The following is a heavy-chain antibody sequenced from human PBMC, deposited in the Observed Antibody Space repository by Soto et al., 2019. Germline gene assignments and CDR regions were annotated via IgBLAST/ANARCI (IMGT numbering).Heavy chain of an antibody. D-gene: IGHD1-1*01. CDR2: IHPSGST. V-gene: IGHV4-34*02. J-gene: IGHJ5*02. CDR1: DGSLSDDY. Sequence: QVQLQQWGAGLLKPSETLSLTCAVYDGSLSDDYYTWTRQSPGKGLEWIGEIHPSGSTDYNPSLKTRVTLSQDTSKKQFPLNLISVTAADTGEYYCSRGNDAYKGGRTWGQGTLVTVSS. CDR3: SRGNDAYKGGRT.